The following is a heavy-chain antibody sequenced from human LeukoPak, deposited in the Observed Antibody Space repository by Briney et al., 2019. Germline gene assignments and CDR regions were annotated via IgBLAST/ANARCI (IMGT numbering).Heavy chain of an antibody. Sequence: GGSLRLSCAASGFTFSSYEMNWVRQAPGKGLEWVSYISSSGSTIYYADSVKGRFTISRDNAKNSLYLQMNSLRAEDTAVYYCARDSGCSSWADAFDIWGQGTMVTVSS. CDR2: ISSSGSTI. J-gene: IGHJ3*02. CDR1: GFTFSSYE. V-gene: IGHV3-48*03. D-gene: IGHD6-13*01. CDR3: ARDSGCSSWADAFDI.